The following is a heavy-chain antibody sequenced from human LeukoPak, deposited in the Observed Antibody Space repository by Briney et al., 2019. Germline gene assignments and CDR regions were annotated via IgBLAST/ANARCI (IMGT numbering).Heavy chain of an antibody. CDR1: GESFSGYY. CDR3: ARVAPYYYDSSGIDY. J-gene: IGHJ4*02. D-gene: IGHD3-22*01. CDR2: INHSGST. V-gene: IGHV4-34*01. Sequence: SETLSLTCAVYGESFSGYYWSWIRQPPGRGLEWIGEINHSGSTNYNPSLKSRVTISVDTSKNQFSLKLSSVTAADTAVYYCARVAPYYYDSSGIDYWGQGTLVTVSS.